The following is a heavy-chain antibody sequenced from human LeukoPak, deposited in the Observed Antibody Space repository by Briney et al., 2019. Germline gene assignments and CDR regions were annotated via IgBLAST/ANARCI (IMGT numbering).Heavy chain of an antibody. Sequence: GGSLRLTCTGSGFTNSNYRMNLVRQASGKGLEWISYSNAAGSPVSYAESVQGRFTISRDNAKNSLYLEMNSLRDDDTAVYYCARDRSLSVAGTFDFWGQGSLVTVSS. CDR1: GFTNSNYR. V-gene: IGHV3-48*02. CDR3: ARDRSLSVAGTFDF. J-gene: IGHJ4*02. D-gene: IGHD6-19*01. CDR2: SNAAGSPV.